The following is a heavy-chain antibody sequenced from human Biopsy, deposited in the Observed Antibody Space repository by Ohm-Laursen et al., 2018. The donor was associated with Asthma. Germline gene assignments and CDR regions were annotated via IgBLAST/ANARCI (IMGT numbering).Heavy chain of an antibody. J-gene: IGHJ5*02. V-gene: IGHV3-74*01. CDR2: INSDGSST. CDR1: GFTFSSYW. Sequence: SLRLSCAASGFTFSSYWMHWVRQAPGKGLVWVSRINSDGSSTSYADSVKGRFTISRDNAKNTPYLQMNSLRAEDTAVYYCARDMGDFWRNNWFDPWGQGTLVTVSS. CDR3: ARDMGDFWRNNWFDP. D-gene: IGHD3-3*01.